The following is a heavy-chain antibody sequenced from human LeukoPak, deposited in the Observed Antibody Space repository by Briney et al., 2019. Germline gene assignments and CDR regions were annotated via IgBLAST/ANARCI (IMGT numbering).Heavy chain of an antibody. Sequence: GGSLRLSCAASGFTFHTYAMTWVRQAPGKGLEWVSVISGYSTTYYADSVKGRFTISRDNSKNTVNLQMNSLRAEDTAIYYCAKLNFDWNPDYWGQGTLVTVSS. V-gene: IGHV3-23*01. CDR1: GFTFHTYA. CDR2: ISGYSTT. CDR3: AKLNFDWNPDY. D-gene: IGHD3-9*01. J-gene: IGHJ4*02.